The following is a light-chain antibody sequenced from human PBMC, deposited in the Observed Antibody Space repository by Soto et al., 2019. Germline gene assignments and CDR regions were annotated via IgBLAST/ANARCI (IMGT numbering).Light chain of an antibody. J-gene: IGLJ1*01. CDR3: SAWDNSLNGYV. CDR1: SSNIGSNT. V-gene: IGLV1-44*01. CDR2: TAG. Sequence: SVLTQPLSVSASPGQRVTISCAGGSSNIGSNTVAWYQHLPGTAPPRLIFTAGQRPSGVPGRFSGSKSGTSASLAISGLQSEDDGDYYCSAWDNSLNGYVFGPGTKLTVL.